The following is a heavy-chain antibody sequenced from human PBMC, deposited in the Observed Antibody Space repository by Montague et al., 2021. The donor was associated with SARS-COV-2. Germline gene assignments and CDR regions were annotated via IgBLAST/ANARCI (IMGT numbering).Heavy chain of an antibody. J-gene: IGHJ4*02. D-gene: IGHD3-22*01. Sequence: SLRLSCAASGFTFSSYAMSWVRQAPGKGLEWVSVIYVGGSSTYYADFVKGRFTISRDNSKNTLYLQMNSLRAEDTAVYYCAKGAGRYHDSSGYYGYWGQGTLVTVSS. CDR2: IYVGGSST. CDR3: AKGAGRYHDSSGYYGY. CDR1: GFTFSSYA. V-gene: IGHV3-23*03.